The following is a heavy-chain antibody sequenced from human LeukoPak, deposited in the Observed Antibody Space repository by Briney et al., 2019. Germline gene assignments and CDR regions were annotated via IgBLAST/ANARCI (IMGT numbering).Heavy chain of an antibody. V-gene: IGHV1-69*13. CDR3: ARDRPIVVVPAAMRDYYYGMDV. D-gene: IGHD2-2*01. CDR1: GGTFSSYA. CDR2: IIPIFGTA. Sequence: SVKVSCKASGGTFSSYAISWVRQAPGQGLEWMGGIIPIFGTANYAQKFQGRVTITADESTSTAYMELSSLRSDDTAVYYCARDRPIVVVPAAMRDYYYGMDVWGQGTTVTVSS. J-gene: IGHJ6*02.